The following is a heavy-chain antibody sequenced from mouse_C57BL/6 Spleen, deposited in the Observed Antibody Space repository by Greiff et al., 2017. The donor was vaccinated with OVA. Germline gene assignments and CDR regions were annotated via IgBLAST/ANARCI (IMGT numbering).Heavy chain of an antibody. Sequence: QVQLQQPGAELVMPGASVKLSCKASGYTFTSYWMHWVKQRPGQGLEWIGEIDPSDSYTNYNQKFKGKSTLTVDKSSSTAYMQLSSLTSDDSAVYYCARGETLDYWGQGTSVTVSS. CDR2: IDPSDSYT. V-gene: IGHV1-69*01. CDR3: ARGETLDY. CDR1: GYTFTSYW. J-gene: IGHJ4*01.